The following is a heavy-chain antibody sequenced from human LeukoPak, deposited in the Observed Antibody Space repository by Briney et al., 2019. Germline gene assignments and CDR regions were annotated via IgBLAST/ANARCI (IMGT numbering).Heavy chain of an antibody. Sequence: GGSLRLSCAASGFTFDDYAMHWVRQAPGEGLEWVSGISWNSGSIGYADSVKGRFTISRDNAKNSLYLQMNSLRAEDTALYYCAKDVGGSSWDRTFDYWGQGTLVTVSS. D-gene: IGHD6-13*01. V-gene: IGHV3-9*01. CDR3: AKDVGGSSWDRTFDY. J-gene: IGHJ4*02. CDR1: GFTFDDYA. CDR2: ISWNSGSI.